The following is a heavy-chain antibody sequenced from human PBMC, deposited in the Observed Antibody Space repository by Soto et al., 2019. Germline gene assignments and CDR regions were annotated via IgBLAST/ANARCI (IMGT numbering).Heavy chain of an antibody. CDR3: EGGPRVPDF. Sequence: QVQFVESGGGLVKPGGSLRLSCAASVFAFSDQYISWFRQPPGGGREWLSYISGITLYTNYADSVRGRFTISRDNAKNSLDLRMDSLRVEDSAIYYCEGGPRVPDFWGPGTVVSVS. J-gene: IGHJ4*02. V-gene: IGHV3-11*05. CDR2: ISGITLYT. D-gene: IGHD1-1*01. CDR1: VFAFSDQY.